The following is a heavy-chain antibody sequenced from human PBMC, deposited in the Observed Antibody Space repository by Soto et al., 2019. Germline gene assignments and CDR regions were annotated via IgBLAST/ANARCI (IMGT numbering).Heavy chain of an antibody. J-gene: IGHJ5*02. D-gene: IGHD3-9*01. V-gene: IGHV4-39*07. Sequence: SETKSLTCTVSGGYIIGNIYYWNWIHKPPGKGLEWIGSIHYSGTTYYNPSLKSRVTISVDTSKNQFSLKLSSVTAADTAVYYCARGEAYYDILTGLNWFDPWGQGTLVTVSS. CDR2: IHYSGTT. CDR1: GGYIIGNIYY. CDR3: ARGEAYYDILTGLNWFDP.